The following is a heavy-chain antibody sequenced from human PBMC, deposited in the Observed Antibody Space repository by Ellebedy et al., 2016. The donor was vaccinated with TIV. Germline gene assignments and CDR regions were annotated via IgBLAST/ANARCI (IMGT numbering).Heavy chain of an antibody. D-gene: IGHD4-17*01. Sequence: GGSLRLSXVASGLTFSNYAMSWVRQAPGEGLEWVANINLGGSQVYYVDSVRGRFTISRDNARNSLYLQMNSLRAEDTAVYYCYGRGDFDYWGQGTLVTVSS. CDR3: YGRGDFDY. CDR2: INLGGSQV. CDR1: GLTFSNYA. J-gene: IGHJ4*02. V-gene: IGHV3-7*01.